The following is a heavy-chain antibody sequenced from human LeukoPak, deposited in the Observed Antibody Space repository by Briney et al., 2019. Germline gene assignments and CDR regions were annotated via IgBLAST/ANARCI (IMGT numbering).Heavy chain of an antibody. D-gene: IGHD3-22*01. CDR1: GVTFSSYA. CDR3: ARGTMIVVVITYFVY. V-gene: IGHV3-30-3*01. CDR2: ISYDGSNK. Sequence: GGSLRLSCAVSGVTFSSYAMYWVRQAPGKGLEWVAVISYDGSNKYYADSVKGRFTISRDNSKNTRYLQMNSLRAEDTAVYYCARGTMIVVVITYFVYLGQGTLVTVSS. J-gene: IGHJ4*02.